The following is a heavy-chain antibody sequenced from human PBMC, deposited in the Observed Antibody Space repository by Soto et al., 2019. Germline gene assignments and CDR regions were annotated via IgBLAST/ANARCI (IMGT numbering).Heavy chain of an antibody. Sequence: GASVKVSCKASGYTFTSYGISWVRQAPGQGLEWMGWISAYNGNTNYAQKLQGRVTMTTDTSTSTAYMELRSLRSDDTAVYSCAGAGPFMPPGQAFGIWAQGTMVTVSS. D-gene: IGHD2-2*01. CDR1: GYTFTSYG. CDR3: AGAGPFMPPGQAFGI. CDR2: ISAYNGNT. J-gene: IGHJ3*02. V-gene: IGHV1-18*01.